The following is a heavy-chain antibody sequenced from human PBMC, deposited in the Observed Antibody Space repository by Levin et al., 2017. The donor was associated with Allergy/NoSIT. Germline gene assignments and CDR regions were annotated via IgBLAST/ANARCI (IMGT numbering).Heavy chain of an antibody. Sequence: ESLKISCSVSGYSITSDHSWGWIRQSPGKGLEWIGSMYHTGSISYNPSLKSRVTNSRDTSKNQFFLSLSSVTATDTAVYYCVRERVGYFDIWGPGIMVTVST. CDR2: MYHTGSI. V-gene: IGHV4-38-2*02. D-gene: IGHD3-22*01. J-gene: IGHJ3*02. CDR3: VRERVGYFDI. CDR1: GYSITSDHS.